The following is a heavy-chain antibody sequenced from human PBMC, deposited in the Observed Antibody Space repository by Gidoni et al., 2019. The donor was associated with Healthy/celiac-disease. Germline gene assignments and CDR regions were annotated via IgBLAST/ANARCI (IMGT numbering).Heavy chain of an antibody. J-gene: IGHJ3*02. CDR2: ISWNSGSI. CDR3: AKDISWNIDAFDI. D-gene: IGHD1-1*01. CDR1: GFTFDDYA. Sequence: EVQLVESGGGLVQPCRSLNLSCATSGFTFDDYAMHWVRQAPGKGLEWVSGISWNSGSIGYADSVKGRFTISRDNAKNSLYLQMNSLRAEDTALYYCAKDISWNIDAFDIWGQGTMVTVSS. V-gene: IGHV3-9*01.